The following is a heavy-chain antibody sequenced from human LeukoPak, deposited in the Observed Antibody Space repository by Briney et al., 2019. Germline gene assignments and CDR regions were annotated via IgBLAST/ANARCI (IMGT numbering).Heavy chain of an antibody. J-gene: IGHJ4*02. V-gene: IGHV5-51*01. CDR2: IYPGESET. CDR1: GYSFTSYW. Sequence: GESLKISCKASGYSFTSYWIGWVRQMPGKGLEWMAIIYPGESETRYSPSLQGQVTISADKSISTAYLQWSSLKASDTAMYYCARFWGGYNNCYFDYWGQGTLVTVSS. CDR3: ARFWGGYNNCYFDY. D-gene: IGHD5-24*01.